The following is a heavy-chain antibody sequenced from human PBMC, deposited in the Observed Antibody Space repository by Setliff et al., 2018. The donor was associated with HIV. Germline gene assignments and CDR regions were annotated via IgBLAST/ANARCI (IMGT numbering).Heavy chain of an antibody. J-gene: IGHJ4*02. CDR2: IYDTGDT. Sequence: SETLSLTCTVTDDSLSRSDFYWAWIRQPPEKGLEWVASIYDTGDTHYNPSLKSRVTISRDMSKNQFSLKLGSVTAADTAVYYCARHVPRISRIDYWGQGTLVTVSS. V-gene: IGHV4-39*01. CDR3: ARHVPRISRIDY. CDR1: DDSLSRSDFY.